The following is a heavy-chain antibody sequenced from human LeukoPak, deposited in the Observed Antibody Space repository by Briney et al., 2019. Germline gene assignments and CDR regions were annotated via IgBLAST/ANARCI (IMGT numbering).Heavy chain of an antibody. J-gene: IGHJ4*02. D-gene: IGHD1-26*01. V-gene: IGHV3-74*01. CDR1: GFAFGSHW. CDR3: TRDGSGSRIPFDY. CDR2: IESDASNT. Sequence: GGSLRRSCAASGFAFGSHWMHWVRQAPGKGLVWVARIESDASNTRYADSVKGRFTISRDNANKTLYLQMNSLRAEDTAVYYCTRDGSGSRIPFDYWGQGTLVTVSS.